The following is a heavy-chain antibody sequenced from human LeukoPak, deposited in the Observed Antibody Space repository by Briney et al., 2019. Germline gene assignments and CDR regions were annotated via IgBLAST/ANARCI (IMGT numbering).Heavy chain of an antibody. CDR1: GYTFTGYY. CDR2: INPNSGGT. CDR3: ARRYDYGDFLLGN. Sequence: GASVKVSCKASGYTFTGYYMHWVRQAPGQGLEWMGRINPNSGGTNYAQKFQGRVTMTRDTSISTAYMELSRLRSDDTAVYCCARRYDYGDFLLGNWGQGTLVTVSS. J-gene: IGHJ4*02. D-gene: IGHD4-17*01. V-gene: IGHV1-2*06.